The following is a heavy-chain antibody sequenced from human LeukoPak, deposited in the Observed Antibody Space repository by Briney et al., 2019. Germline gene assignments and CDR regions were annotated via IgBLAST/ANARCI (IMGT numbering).Heavy chain of an antibody. J-gene: IGHJ4*02. Sequence: GASVKVTCKASGYTFTDYYIHWVRQAPGQGLEWMGIINPSGGNTKYAEKFQARVTMTRDTSTSTVYMDLSSLRSEDTAVYYCARAQGYGDCYYWGQGTLVTVSS. V-gene: IGHV1-46*01. CDR1: GYTFTDYY. CDR3: ARAQGYGDCYY. D-gene: IGHD4-17*01. CDR2: INPSGGNT.